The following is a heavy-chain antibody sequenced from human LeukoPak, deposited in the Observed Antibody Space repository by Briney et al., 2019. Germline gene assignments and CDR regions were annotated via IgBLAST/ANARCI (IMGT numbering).Heavy chain of an antibody. D-gene: IGHD3-10*01. CDR2: VSSSGGRT. J-gene: IGHJ4*02. CDR1: GFTFSSHG. V-gene: IGHV3-23*01. CDR3: AKERWSRDGLGSFSSFDY. Sequence: PGGSLRLSCAASGFTFSSHGMHWVRQAPDKGLEWVSAVSSSGGRTYYADSVKGRFTISRDNSKNTLYLQMNSLRAEDTAVYYCAKERWSRDGLGSFSSFDYWGQGTLVTVSS.